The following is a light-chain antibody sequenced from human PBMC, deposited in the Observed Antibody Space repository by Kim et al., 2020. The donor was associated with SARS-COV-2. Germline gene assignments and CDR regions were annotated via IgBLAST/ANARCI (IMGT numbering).Light chain of an antibody. V-gene: IGKV3-11*01. CDR2: DAS. CDR3: QQRSDWPRT. J-gene: IGKJ1*01. Sequence: LSRGRGAAPSCGASQSSGSFFAWYQQKPGQARRLLIGDASNRAAGTPARFSGSGAGTDFTLAISSLEPEDVAVYYCQQRSDWPRTFGQGTKVDIK. CDR1: QSSGSF.